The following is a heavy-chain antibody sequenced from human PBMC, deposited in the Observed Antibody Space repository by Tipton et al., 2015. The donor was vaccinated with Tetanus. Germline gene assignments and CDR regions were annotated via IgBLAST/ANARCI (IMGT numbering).Heavy chain of an antibody. J-gene: IGHJ4*02. CDR3: ARGQGQHEYYFDY. CDR1: GGSFSGYY. Sequence: TLSLTCAVYGGSFSGYYWSWIRQPPGKGLEWIGEINHSGSTNYNPSLKSRVTISVDTSKNQFSLKLSSVTAADTAVYYCARGQGQHEYYFDYWGQGTLVTVSS. D-gene: IGHD6-13*01. CDR2: INHSGST. V-gene: IGHV4-34*01.